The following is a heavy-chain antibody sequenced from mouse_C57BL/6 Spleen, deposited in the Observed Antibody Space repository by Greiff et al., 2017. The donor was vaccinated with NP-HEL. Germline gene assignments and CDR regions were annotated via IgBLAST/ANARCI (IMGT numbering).Heavy chain of an antibody. CDR3: ARAAQGVY. CDR2: IDPSDSYT. CDR1: GYTFTSYW. D-gene: IGHD3-2*02. Sequence: QVQLQQPGAELVRPGTSVKLSCKASGYTFTSYWMHWVKQRPGQGLEWIGVIDPSDSYTNYNQKFKGKATLTVDTSSSTAYMQLSSLTSEDSAVYYCARAAQGVYWGQGTTLTVSS. V-gene: IGHV1-59*01. J-gene: IGHJ2*01.